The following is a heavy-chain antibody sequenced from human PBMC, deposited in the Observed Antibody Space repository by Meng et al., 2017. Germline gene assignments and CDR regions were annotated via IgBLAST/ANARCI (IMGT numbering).Heavy chain of an antibody. CDR3: SGHVDY. CDR2: MKSNVDGGTV. Sequence: ELLLEAGGGVAKPRGSIRLSCAASGLTFSNAWMTWVRQAPGKGLEWIGRMKSNVDGGTVDYAAAVKGSFFISRDDSENTFYLQMNSLKNEDTAVYYCSGHVDYWGHGTLVTVSS. V-gene: IGHV3-15*01. CDR1: GLTFSNAW. J-gene: IGHJ4*01.